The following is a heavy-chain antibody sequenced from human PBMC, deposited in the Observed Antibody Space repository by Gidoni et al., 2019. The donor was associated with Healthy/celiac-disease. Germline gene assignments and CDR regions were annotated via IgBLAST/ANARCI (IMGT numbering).Heavy chain of an antibody. CDR2: IYTSGST. J-gene: IGHJ4*02. CDR1: GGSISSYY. D-gene: IGHD5-18*01. Sequence: QVQLQESGPGLVKPSETLSLTCTVSGGSISSYYWSWIRQPAGKGLEWIGRIYTSGSTNYNPSLKSRVTMSVDTSKNQFSLKLSSVTAADTAVYYCASHPLGYSYGYRYYFDYWGQGTLVTVSS. CDR3: ASHPLGYSYGYRYYFDY. V-gene: IGHV4-4*07.